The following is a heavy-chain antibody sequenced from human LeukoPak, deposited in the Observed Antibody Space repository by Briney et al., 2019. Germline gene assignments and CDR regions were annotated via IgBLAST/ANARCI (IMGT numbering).Heavy chain of an antibody. V-gene: IGHV3-7*01. J-gene: IGHJ5*02. CDR3: ARDASAAGTSLDPSGGA. CDR2: IKEDGSEK. Sequence: PGGSLRLSCAASGFSFSRFWMSWVRQAPGKGLEWVANIKEDGSEKYYVDFVKGRFTISRDNAKNSVYLQMNSLRAEDTAVYYCARDASAAGTSLDPSGGAWGQGTLVTVSS. D-gene: IGHD6-13*01. CDR1: GFSFSRFW.